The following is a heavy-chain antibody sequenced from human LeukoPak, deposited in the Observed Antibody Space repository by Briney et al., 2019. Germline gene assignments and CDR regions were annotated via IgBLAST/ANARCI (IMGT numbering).Heavy chain of an antibody. D-gene: IGHD3-10*01. CDR2: ISAYNGNT. CDR3: ARDADYGSGTPNTYYYYYYRMDV. J-gene: IGHJ6*02. Sequence: ASVKVSCKASGYTFTSYGISRVRQAPGQGLEWMGWISAYNGNTNYAQKLQGRVTMTTDTSTSTAYMELRSLRSDDTAVYYCARDADYGSGTPNTYYYYYYRMDVWGQGTTVTVSS. CDR1: GYTFTSYG. V-gene: IGHV1-18*01.